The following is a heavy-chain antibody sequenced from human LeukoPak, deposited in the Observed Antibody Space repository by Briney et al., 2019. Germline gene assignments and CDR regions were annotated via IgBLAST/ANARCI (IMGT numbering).Heavy chain of an antibody. D-gene: IGHD3-10*02. V-gene: IGHV3-48*03. CDR2: ISSSGSTI. J-gene: IGHJ6*04. CDR1: GFTFCDYA. CDR3: AELGITMIGGV. Sequence: SGGSLRLSCTASGFTFCDYAMNWVRQAPGKGLEWVSYISSSGSTIYYADSVKGRFTISRDNAKNSLYLQMNSLRAEDTAVYYCAELGITMIGGVWGKGTTVTIPS.